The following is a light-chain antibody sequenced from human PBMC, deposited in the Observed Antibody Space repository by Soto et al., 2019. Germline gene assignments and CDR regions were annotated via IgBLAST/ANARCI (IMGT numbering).Light chain of an antibody. Sequence: QSVLTQPPSASGTPGQRVTLSCSGSSSNIGSNTVNWYQQLPGTAPKLLIYSNNQRPSGVPDRFSGSKSGTSASLAISGLQSEDEADYYCAAWDDSLSGLYVFGTGTKVTVL. V-gene: IGLV1-44*01. CDR1: SSNIGSNT. J-gene: IGLJ1*01. CDR3: AAWDDSLSGLYV. CDR2: SNN.